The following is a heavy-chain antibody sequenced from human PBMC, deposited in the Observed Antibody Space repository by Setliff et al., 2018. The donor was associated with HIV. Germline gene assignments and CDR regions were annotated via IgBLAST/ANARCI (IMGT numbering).Heavy chain of an antibody. CDR2: IIPMFGTR. Sequence: ASVKVSCKASGGTFSSYAINWVRQAPGQGLEWMGGIIPMFGTRNYAQKFQGRVTITTDESTSTAYMELSSLRSEDTALYYCARGQSQGYAYSVSYGAFDIWGQGTMVTVS. CDR3: ARGQSQGYAYSVSYGAFDI. D-gene: IGHD1-26*01. CDR1: GGTFSSYA. J-gene: IGHJ3*02. V-gene: IGHV1-69*05.